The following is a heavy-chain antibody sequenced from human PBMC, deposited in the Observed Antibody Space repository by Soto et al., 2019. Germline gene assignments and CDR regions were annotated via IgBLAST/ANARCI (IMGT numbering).Heavy chain of an antibody. D-gene: IGHD5-18*01. V-gene: IGHV3-23*01. Sequence: EVQLLESGGGLVQPGGSLRLSCAASGFTFSSYAMSWVRQAPGKGLEWVSAISGSGGSTYYADSVKGRFTISRDNSRNQLYLNMNRRRAEDTAVYYCAKDGGYSYGYSPRYYYGMDVWGQGTTVTVSS. J-gene: IGHJ6*02. CDR1: GFTFSSYA. CDR2: ISGSGGST. CDR3: AKDGGYSYGYSPRYYYGMDV.